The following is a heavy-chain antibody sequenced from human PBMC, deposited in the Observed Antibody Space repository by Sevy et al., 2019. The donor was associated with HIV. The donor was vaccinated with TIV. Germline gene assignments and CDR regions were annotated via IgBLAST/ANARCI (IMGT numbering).Heavy chain of an antibody. Sequence: GGSLRLSCVASGVTISGYHMYWVRHAPGKGLEWVAFIRYDGTTTYYADSVKGRFTISRDNSKNTLYLQMRSLRREDTAVYYCAKDMAVVVFDYWGQGTLVTVSS. J-gene: IGHJ4*02. CDR2: IRYDGTTT. CDR3: AKDMAVVVFDY. V-gene: IGHV3-30*02. CDR1: GVTISGYH. D-gene: IGHD3-16*02.